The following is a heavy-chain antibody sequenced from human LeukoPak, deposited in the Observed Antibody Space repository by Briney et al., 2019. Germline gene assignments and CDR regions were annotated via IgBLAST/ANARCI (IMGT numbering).Heavy chain of an antibody. CDR1: GFSFSGSA. CDR2: IRSKANSFTT. J-gene: IGHJ4*02. CDR3: SRLSPDGYNPFDFDY. D-gene: IGHD5-24*01. V-gene: IGHV3-73*01. Sequence: GGSLRLSCAASGFSFSGSAMHWVRKASGKGLEWVGRIRSKANSFTTTYAASVKGRFTISRDDSKNTAYLQMNSLKTEDTAVYYCSRLSPDGYNPFDFDYWGQGTLVTVSS.